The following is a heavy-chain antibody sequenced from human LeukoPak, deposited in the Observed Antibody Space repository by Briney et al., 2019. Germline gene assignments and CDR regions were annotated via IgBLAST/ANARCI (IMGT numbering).Heavy chain of an antibody. CDR2: INPNSGGT. D-gene: IGHD1-1*01. J-gene: IGHJ3*02. CDR1: GYTFTSYG. CDR3: AIGTTGTTDAFDI. V-gene: IGHV1-2*02. Sequence: GASVKVSCKASGYTFTSYGISWVRQAPGQGLEWMGWINPNSGGTNYAQKFQGRVTMTRDTSISTAYMELSRLRSDDTAVYYCAIGTTGTTDAFDIWGQGTMVTVSS.